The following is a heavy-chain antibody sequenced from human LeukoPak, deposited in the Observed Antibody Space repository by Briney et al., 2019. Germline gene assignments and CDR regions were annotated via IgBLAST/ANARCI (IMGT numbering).Heavy chain of an antibody. D-gene: IGHD3-22*01. Sequence: SVKVSCKASGYTFTSYAISWVRQAPGQGLEWMGGIIPMYGTPNYAQKFQGRVTITADKSTSTAYMELSSLRYEDTAVYYCARAHDSSGFQAYWGRGTLVTVSS. V-gene: IGHV1-69*06. CDR1: GYTFTSYA. J-gene: IGHJ4*01. CDR2: IIPMYGTP. CDR3: ARAHDSSGFQAY.